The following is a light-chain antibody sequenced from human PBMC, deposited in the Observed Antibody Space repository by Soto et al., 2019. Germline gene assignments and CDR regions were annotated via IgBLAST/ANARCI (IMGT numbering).Light chain of an antibody. Sequence: DIQMTQSPSSLSASVGDRVTITCRASQSISSYLNWYQQKPGKAPKLLIYAASSLESGVPSRFSGSGSGTEFTLTISSLQPDDFATYYCQQYNSYSWTVGQGTKVDIK. CDR1: QSISSY. CDR2: AAS. J-gene: IGKJ1*01. V-gene: IGKV1-5*01. CDR3: QQYNSYSWT.